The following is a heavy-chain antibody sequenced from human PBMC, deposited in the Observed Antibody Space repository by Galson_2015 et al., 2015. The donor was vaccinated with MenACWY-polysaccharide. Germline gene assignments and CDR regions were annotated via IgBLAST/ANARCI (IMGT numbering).Heavy chain of an antibody. CDR1: GFTFSSYL. V-gene: IGHV3-7*01. J-gene: IGHJ5*02. CDR3: ARMGWLGWQRTPTWLDP. D-gene: IGHD3/OR15-3a*01. CDR2: IKQEGSEK. Sequence: SLRLSCAASGFTFSSYLMSWVRQAPGKGLEWVANIKQEGSEKDYVDSVKGRFTISRDNAKNSLYLQMNSLRVEDTAVYYCARMGWLGWQRTPTWLDPWGQGTLVTVPS.